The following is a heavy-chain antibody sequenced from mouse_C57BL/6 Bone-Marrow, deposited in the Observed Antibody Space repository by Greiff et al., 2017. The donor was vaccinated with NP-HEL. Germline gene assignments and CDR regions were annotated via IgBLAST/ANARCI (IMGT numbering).Heavy chain of an antibody. CDR2: IWSGGST. V-gene: IGHV2-2*01. CDR3: APVWFAY. Sequence: QVQLKQSGPGLVQPSQSLSITCTVSGFSLTSYGVHWVRQSPGKGLEWLGVIWSGGSTDYNAVFISRLSISKDNSKSQVFFKMNSLQADDTAIYYCAPVWFAYWGQGTLVTVSA. CDR1: GFSLTSYG. J-gene: IGHJ3*01.